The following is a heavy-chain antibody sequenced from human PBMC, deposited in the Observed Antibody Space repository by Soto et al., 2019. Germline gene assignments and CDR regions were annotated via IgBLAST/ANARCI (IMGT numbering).Heavy chain of an antibody. CDR3: AREKSEVVTVEVYYYYMDV. V-gene: IGHV4-59*01. CDR2: IYYSGST. D-gene: IGHD3-22*01. CDR1: GGSITSYY. Sequence: QVQLQESGPGLVKPSETLSLTCTVSGGSITSYYWTWIRQPPGKGLEWIGNIYYSGSTNYNPSLRSRVTSSVDTSKNQAALKLTSVTAADTAVYYGAREKSEVVTVEVYYYYMDVWGKGTTVTVSS. J-gene: IGHJ6*03.